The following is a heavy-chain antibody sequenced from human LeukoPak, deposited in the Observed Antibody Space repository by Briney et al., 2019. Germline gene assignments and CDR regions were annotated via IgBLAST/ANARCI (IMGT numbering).Heavy chain of an antibody. D-gene: IGHD1-26*01. Sequence: ASVKVSCRASGGTFSSYAISWVRQAPGQGLEWMGRIIPILGIANYAQKFQGRVTITADKSTSTAYMELSSLRSEDTAVYYCARERIVGATHAFDIWGQGTMVTVSS. J-gene: IGHJ3*02. CDR3: ARERIVGATHAFDI. CDR2: IIPILGIA. V-gene: IGHV1-69*04. CDR1: GGTFSSYA.